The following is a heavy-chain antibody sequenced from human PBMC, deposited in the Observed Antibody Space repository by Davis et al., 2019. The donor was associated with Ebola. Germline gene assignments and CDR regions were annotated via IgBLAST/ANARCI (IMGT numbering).Heavy chain of an antibody. J-gene: IGHJ4*02. CDR1: GGTFSSYA. CDR3: ARGGRAAADHYFDY. V-gene: IGHV1-69*10. CDR2: IIPILGIA. D-gene: IGHD6-13*01. Sequence: SVKVSCKASGGTFSSYAISWVRQAPGQGLEWMGGIIPILGIANYAQKFQGRVTITADKSTSTAYMELSSLRSEDTAVYYCARGGRAAADHYFDYWGQGTLVTVSS.